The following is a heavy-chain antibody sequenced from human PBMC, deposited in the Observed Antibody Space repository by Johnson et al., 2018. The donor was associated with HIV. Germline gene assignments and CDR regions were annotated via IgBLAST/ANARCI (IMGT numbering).Heavy chain of an antibody. CDR2: IYSDGTST. Sequence: VQLVESGGGLVQPGGSLRLSCAASGFTVSNYWMHWVRQVPGKGLEWVSRIYSDGTSTTYADSVKGRFTISRDNAKNTLYLQMKSLRAEDTAVYYCAKGRSGTTASIDAFDIWGQGTMVTVSS. D-gene: IGHD1-7*01. CDR1: GFTVSNYW. V-gene: IGHV3-74*02. CDR3: AKGRSGTTASIDAFDI. J-gene: IGHJ3*02.